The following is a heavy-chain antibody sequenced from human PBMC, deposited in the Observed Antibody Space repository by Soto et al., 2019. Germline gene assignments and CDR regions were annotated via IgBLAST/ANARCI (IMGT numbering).Heavy chain of an antibody. CDR1: GGTFSSYA. D-gene: IGHD6-19*01. CDR2: IIPIFGTA. CDR3: ASRSSSVADRGAFDI. J-gene: IGHJ3*02. Sequence: SVKVSCKASGGTFSSYAISWVRQAPGQGLEWMGGIIPIFGTANYAQKFQGRVTITADKSTSTAYMELSSLRSEDTAVYYCASRSSSVADRGAFDIWGQGTMVTVSS. V-gene: IGHV1-69*06.